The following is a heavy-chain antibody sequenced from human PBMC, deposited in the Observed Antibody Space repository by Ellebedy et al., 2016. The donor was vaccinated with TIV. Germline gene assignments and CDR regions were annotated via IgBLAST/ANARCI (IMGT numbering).Heavy chain of an antibody. CDR3: ASDRGWHNYYHYGMDV. CDR1: GFTFSHYG. Sequence: PGGSLRLSCDASGFTFSHYGMHWVRQAPGKGLEWVALIWHDATKEFYADSVKGRFTISRDNSKDTLYLQMNSLRVEDTAVYRCASDRGWHNYYHYGMDVWGRGTAVTVSS. D-gene: IGHD2-15*01. J-gene: IGHJ6*02. CDR2: IWHDATKE. V-gene: IGHV3-33*01.